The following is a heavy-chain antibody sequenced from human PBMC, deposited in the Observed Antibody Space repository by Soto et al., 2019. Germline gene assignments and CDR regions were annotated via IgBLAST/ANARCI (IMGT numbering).Heavy chain of an antibody. J-gene: IGHJ4*02. D-gene: IGHD3-16*01. CDR1: GFTFSDSG. V-gene: IGHV3-73*01. CDR3: GRPSYGY. CDR2: IRSKANNYAT. Sequence: EVQLVESGGGLVQPGGSLKLSCAASGFTFSDSGLHWVRQASGKGLEWIGRIRSKANNYATAYAASVEVRFTISRDDSTNTTYLQRDSRKVDDTTVYFCGRPSYGYWGQGDLVTVSS.